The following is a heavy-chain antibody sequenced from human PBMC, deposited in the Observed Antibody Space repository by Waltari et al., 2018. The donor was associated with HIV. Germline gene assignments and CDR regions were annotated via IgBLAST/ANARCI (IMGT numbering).Heavy chain of an antibody. CDR2: MYPHTGRV. V-gene: IGHV5-51*03. J-gene: IGHJ5*01. CDR1: GYTFTSYW. D-gene: IGHD3-10*01. CDR3: ARRPDYGGDWFGS. Sequence: EVRLVQSGAVVKRPGESLKISCKTSGYTFTSYWIGWVGQTAGKGLAWFGVMYPHTGRVQYNPSFHGRGGISTDWSTRTAYLEWRSLTALDTGVYYCARRPDYGGDWFGSWGQGTLVSVSS.